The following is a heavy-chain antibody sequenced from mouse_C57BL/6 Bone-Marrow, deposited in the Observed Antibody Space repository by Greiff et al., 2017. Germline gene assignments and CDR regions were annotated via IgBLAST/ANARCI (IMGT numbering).Heavy chain of an antibody. CDR2: IYPTSGRT. CDR1: GYTFTSYW. CDR3: ARSGTLGRSFDY. J-gene: IGHJ2*01. Sequence: QVQLQQPGAELVKPGASVKMSCKASGYTFTSYWITWVKQRPGQGLEWIGDIYPTSGRTNYNEKFKSKAILTVDTSSNTAYMQLSSRTSEDSAVFYCARSGTLGRSFDYWGQGTTLTVSS. D-gene: IGHD4-1*01. V-gene: IGHV1-55*01.